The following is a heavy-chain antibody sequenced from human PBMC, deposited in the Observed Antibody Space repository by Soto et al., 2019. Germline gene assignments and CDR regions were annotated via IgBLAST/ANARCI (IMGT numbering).Heavy chain of an antibody. Sequence: QVQLVQSGAEVKKPGASVRVSCKASGYTITCCAMHWVRQAPGQRPEWMGWFNAGDGDTKYSQNFQGRFTIIRDTYASTVYMELRSLRPEDTAVYYCARDGEDKAAAAMVYWGQGTLVTVSS. CDR2: FNAGDGDT. D-gene: IGHD6-13*01. V-gene: IGHV1-3*01. CDR1: GYTITCCA. J-gene: IGHJ4*02. CDR3: ARDGEDKAAAAMVY.